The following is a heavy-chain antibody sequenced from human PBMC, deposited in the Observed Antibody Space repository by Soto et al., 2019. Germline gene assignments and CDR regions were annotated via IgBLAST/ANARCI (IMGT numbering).Heavy chain of an antibody. D-gene: IGHD1-26*01. V-gene: IGHV3-30*03. CDR2: ISYDSTKT. CDR3: ARTRSAWSDFHYYSLDV. J-gene: IGHJ6*02. CDR1: GFTFNSYG. Sequence: GGSLRLSCAASGFTFNSYGMHWVRQGPGNGLEWVAFISYDSTKTYYTDSVKGRFTISRDNSNSALYVQMNSLTGEDTAVYYCARTRSAWSDFHYYSLDVWGQGTTVTVSS.